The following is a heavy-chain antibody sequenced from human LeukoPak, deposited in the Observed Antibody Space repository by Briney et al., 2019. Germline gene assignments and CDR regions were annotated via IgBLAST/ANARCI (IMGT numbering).Heavy chain of an antibody. CDR1: GGSFSGYY. CDR2: INHSGST. V-gene: IGHV4-34*01. Sequence: KPSETLSLTCAVYGGSFSGYYWSWIRQPPGKGLEWIGEINHSGSTNYNPSLKSRVTISVDTSKNQFSLKRSSVTAADTAVYYCARGHDSSGYYDSNWFDPWGQGTLVTGSS. D-gene: IGHD3-22*01. CDR3: ARGHDSSGYYDSNWFDP. J-gene: IGHJ5*02.